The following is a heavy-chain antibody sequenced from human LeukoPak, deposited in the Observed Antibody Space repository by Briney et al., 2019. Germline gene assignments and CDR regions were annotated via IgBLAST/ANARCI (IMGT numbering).Heavy chain of an antibody. CDR2: INPNTGGT. D-gene: IGHD4-17*01. Sequence: ASVKVSCKASGYIFTGYYLHWVRQALGQGLEWMGRINPNTGGTDYAQKFQDRVTMTRDTSISTAYMEVSRLTSDDAAVYFCAISRDYGDYYFDSWGQGTLVTVSS. CDR3: AISRDYGDYYFDS. V-gene: IGHV1-2*06. CDR1: GYIFTGYY. J-gene: IGHJ4*02.